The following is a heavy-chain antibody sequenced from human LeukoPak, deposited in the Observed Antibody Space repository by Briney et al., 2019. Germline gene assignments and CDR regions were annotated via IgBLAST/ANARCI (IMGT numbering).Heavy chain of an antibody. Sequence: RAGGSLRLSCAASGFTFSSYAMSWVRQAPGKGLEWVSAISGSGGSTYYADSVKGRFTISRDNAKNSLYLQMNSLRAEDTAVYYCAKTLQAGIFGVVIYFDYWGQGTLVTVSS. J-gene: IGHJ4*02. CDR1: GFTFSSYA. CDR3: AKTLQAGIFGVVIYFDY. V-gene: IGHV3-23*01. CDR2: ISGSGGST. D-gene: IGHD3-3*01.